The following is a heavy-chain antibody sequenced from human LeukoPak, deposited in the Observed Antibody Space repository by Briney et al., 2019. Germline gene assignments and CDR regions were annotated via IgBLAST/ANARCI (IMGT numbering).Heavy chain of an antibody. Sequence: GGSLRLSCAASGFTFSNLWMSWVRQAPGKGLGWVANIKQDGSEKYYVDSVKGRFTISRDNAQNSLYLQMNSLRAEDTAIYYCATSTAAAGTDWGQGTLVTVSS. CDR3: ATSTAAAGTD. V-gene: IGHV3-7*03. D-gene: IGHD6-13*01. CDR2: IKQDGSEK. CDR1: GFTFSNLW. J-gene: IGHJ4*02.